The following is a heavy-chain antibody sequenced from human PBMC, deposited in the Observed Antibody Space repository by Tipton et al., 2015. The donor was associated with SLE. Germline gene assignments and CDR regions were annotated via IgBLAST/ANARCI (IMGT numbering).Heavy chain of an antibody. Sequence: TLSLTCTVSGGSISGGSSHWGWIRQPPGKGLEWIGSLFYTGSTYYNPSLKSRVTISVDTSNDSFSLRLTSVTAADTAVYYCARFHVKSYYEFDCWGQGTLVTVSS. CDR3: ARFHVKSYYEFDC. V-gene: IGHV4-39*07. D-gene: IGHD3-10*01. CDR2: LFYTGST. J-gene: IGHJ4*02. CDR1: GGSISGGSSH.